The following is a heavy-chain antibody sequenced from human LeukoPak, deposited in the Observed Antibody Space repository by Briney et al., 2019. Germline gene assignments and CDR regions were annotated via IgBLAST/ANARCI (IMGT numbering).Heavy chain of an antibody. Sequence: GGSLRLSCAASGFTFSDYWMTWVRQAPGKGLEWVANIKQDGSEKFYVDSVKGRFTISRDNTKTSLYLQLNSLSPEDTAVYFCARDRIYYDILIGYLPLDYWGQGALVTVSS. V-gene: IGHV3-7*01. D-gene: IGHD3-9*01. CDR2: IKQDGSEK. CDR3: ARDRIYYDILIGYLPLDY. J-gene: IGHJ4*02. CDR1: GFTFSDYW.